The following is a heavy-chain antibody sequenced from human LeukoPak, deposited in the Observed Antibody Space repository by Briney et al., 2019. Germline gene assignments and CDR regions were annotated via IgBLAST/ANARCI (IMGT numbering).Heavy chain of an antibody. CDR3: ARLRRNIANH. CDR2: ICYSGST. Sequence: SETLSLMCTASGDSISSSSYYWGWIRQPPGKGLEWIGSICYSGSTYYNPSLKSRVTVSVDTSKNQFSLKLSSVTAADTAVYYCARLRRNIANHWGQGTLVTVSS. CDR1: GDSISSSSYY. V-gene: IGHV4-39*01. J-gene: IGHJ5*02. D-gene: IGHD2/OR15-2a*01.